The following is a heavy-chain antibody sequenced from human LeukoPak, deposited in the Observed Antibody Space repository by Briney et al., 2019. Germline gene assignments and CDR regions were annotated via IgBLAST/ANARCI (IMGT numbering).Heavy chain of an antibody. Sequence: GESLKISCQGSGYSFTSYWIGWVRQMPGKGLEWMGIIYPGDSDTRYSPSFQGQVTISADKSIGTAYLQWSSLKASDTAMYYCARQSCSSTSCYLVDPWGQGTLVTVSS. CDR3: ARQSCSSTSCYLVDP. J-gene: IGHJ5*02. CDR2: IYPGDSDT. CDR1: GYSFTSYW. D-gene: IGHD2-2*01. V-gene: IGHV5-51*01.